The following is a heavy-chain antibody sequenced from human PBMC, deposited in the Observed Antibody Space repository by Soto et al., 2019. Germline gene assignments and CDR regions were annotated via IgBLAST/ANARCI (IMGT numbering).Heavy chain of an antibody. CDR1: GFTFDDYA. D-gene: IGHD3-10*01. Sequence: EVQLVESGGGLVQPGRSLRLSCAASGFTFDDYAMHWVRQAPGKGLEWVSGISWNSGSIGYADSVKGRFTISRDNAKNSLYLQMNSLRAEDTALYYCAKVSMVRGVIGESYFDYWGQGTLVTVSS. V-gene: IGHV3-9*01. J-gene: IGHJ4*02. CDR3: AKVSMVRGVIGESYFDY. CDR2: ISWNSGSI.